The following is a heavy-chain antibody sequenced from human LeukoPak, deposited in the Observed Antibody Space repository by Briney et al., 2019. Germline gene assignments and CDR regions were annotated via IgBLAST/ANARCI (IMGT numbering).Heavy chain of an antibody. CDR1: GFTFSNYA. V-gene: IGHV3-64*02. Sequence: GGSLRLSCVASGFTFSNYAMHWVRQAPGKGLEYVSAVTSNGARTYYAESVKGRFTISRDNSKNTLYLQMGSLRAEDMAVYYCARGPNYDSTHYFDYWGQGTLVTVSS. J-gene: IGHJ4*02. CDR2: VTSNGART. D-gene: IGHD3-22*01. CDR3: ARGPNYDSTHYFDY.